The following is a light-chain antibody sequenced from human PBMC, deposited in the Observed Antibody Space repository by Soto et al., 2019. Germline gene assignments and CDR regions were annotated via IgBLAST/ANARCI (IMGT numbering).Light chain of an antibody. CDR3: QQRSKWPVT. V-gene: IGKV3-15*01. J-gene: IGKJ4*01. CDR1: QSVNSN. CDR2: GAS. Sequence: EIVMTQSPATLSVSPGESVTLSCRASQSVNSNLAWYQQKPGQAPRLLIYGASTRATGIPARFSGSGSGTDFTLTISSLEAEDFALYYCQQRSKWPVTFGGGTKVDIK.